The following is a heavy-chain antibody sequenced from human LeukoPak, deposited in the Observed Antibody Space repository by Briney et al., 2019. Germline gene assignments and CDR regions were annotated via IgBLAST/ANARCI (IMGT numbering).Heavy chain of an antibody. J-gene: IGHJ4*02. CDR1: GFTFSSYA. CDR3: ARDRRRTLPD. Sequence: GGSLRLSCAASGFTFSSYAMNWVRQAPGKGLEWLSYISSSSSTIYYADSVKGRFTISRDNAKDSLYLQMNSLGAEDTAVYYCARDRRRTLPDWGQGTLVTVSS. D-gene: IGHD1-1*01. CDR2: ISSSSSTI. V-gene: IGHV3-48*01.